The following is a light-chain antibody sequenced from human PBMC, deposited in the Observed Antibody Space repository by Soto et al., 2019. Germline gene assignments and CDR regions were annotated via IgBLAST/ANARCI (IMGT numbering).Light chain of an antibody. CDR2: SNN. V-gene: IGLV1-44*01. CDR1: RSSVGSNT. J-gene: IGLJ1*01. CDR3: AAWDASLGGFYV. Sequence: QSVLTQPPSASGTPGQRVTISCSGSRSSVGSNTVNWYQHLPGTAPKLLIYSNNHRPSGVPDRFSASKAGASASLAISGLQSEDEGDYCCAAWDASLGGFYVFGSGTKGTVL.